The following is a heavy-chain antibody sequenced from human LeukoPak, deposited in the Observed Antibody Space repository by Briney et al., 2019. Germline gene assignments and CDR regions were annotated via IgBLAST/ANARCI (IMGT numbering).Heavy chain of an antibody. CDR3: AKDVGYCSGGTCYSGRNWFDP. Sequence: GGSLRLSCAASGFTFSSYAMSWVRQAPGKGLEWVSAISGSGGSTYYADSVKGRFTISRDNSKSTLYLQMNSLRAEDTAVYYCAKDVGYCSGGTCYSGRNWFDPWGQGTLVTVSS. V-gene: IGHV3-23*01. CDR1: GFTFSSYA. J-gene: IGHJ5*02. D-gene: IGHD2-15*01. CDR2: ISGSGGST.